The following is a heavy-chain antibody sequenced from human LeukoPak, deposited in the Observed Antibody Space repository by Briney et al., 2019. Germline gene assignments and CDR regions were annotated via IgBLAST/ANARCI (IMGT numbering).Heavy chain of an antibody. CDR2: INHSGST. CDR1: GGSFSGYY. V-gene: IGHV4-34*01. D-gene: IGHD2-15*01. CDR3: ARRVVVVAATRAFDY. J-gene: IGHJ4*02. Sequence: SETLSLTCAVYGGSFSGYYWSWIRQPPGKGLEWIGEINHSGSTNYNPSLKSRVTISVDTSKNQFSPKLSSVTAADTAVYYCARRVVVVAATRAFDYWGQGTLVTVSS.